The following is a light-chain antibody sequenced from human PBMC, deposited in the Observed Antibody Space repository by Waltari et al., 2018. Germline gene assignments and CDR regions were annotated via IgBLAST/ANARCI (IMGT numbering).Light chain of an antibody. Sequence: QSALTQPPSASGSPGQSVTISCTGTSSDVGGNNFVSWYQQYPGQAPKVIIYEATKRPYGVPDRFSGSNSGNTASLTVSGLQAEDEADYYCSSYGNRNVVFGGGTKVTVL. CDR1: SSDVGGNNF. CDR3: SSYGNRNVV. J-gene: IGLJ2*01. V-gene: IGLV2-8*01. CDR2: EAT.